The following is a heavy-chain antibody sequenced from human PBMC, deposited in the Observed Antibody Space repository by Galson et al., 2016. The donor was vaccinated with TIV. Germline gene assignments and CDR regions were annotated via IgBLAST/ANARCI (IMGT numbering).Heavy chain of an antibody. J-gene: IGHJ6*02. V-gene: IGHV3-33*08. CDR1: GFTFSRFG. CDR3: ARIHRSYGMDV. D-gene: IGHD5-18*01. CDR2: ISYDGSDK. Sequence: SLRLSCAASGFTFSRFGMHWVRQAPGKGLEWVAIISYDGSDKDYTDSVKGRFTISRDKSKNTLYLQMDSVRVEDTATYYCARIHRSYGMDVWGQGTTVTVSS.